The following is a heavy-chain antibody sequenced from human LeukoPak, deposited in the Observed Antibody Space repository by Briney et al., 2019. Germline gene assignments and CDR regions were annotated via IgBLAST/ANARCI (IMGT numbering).Heavy chain of an antibody. J-gene: IGHJ4*02. V-gene: IGHV4-38-2*02. CDR2: IYHSGST. CDR3: ARRVRDGYNPYYFDY. Sequence: SETLSLTCSVSAYSISSDHSWGWIRQPPGKGLEWIANIYHSGSTYYNPSLKSRVTISVDTSKNQFSLKLSSVTAADTAGYYCARRVRDGYNPYYFDYWGQGTLVTVSS. D-gene: IGHD5-24*01. CDR1: AYSISSDHS.